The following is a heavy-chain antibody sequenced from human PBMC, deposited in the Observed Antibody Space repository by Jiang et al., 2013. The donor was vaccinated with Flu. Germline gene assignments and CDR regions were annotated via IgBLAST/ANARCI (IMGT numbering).Heavy chain of an antibody. Sequence: GAEVKKPGASVKVSCKASGYTFTSYGISWVRQAPGQGLEWMGWISAYNGNTNYAQKLQGRVTMTTDTSTSTAYMELRSLRSDDTAVYYCARDQYWGYYGSGSYYNVCYFDYWGQGTLVTVSS. CDR1: GYTFTSYG. CDR3: ARDQYWGYYGSGSYYNVCYFDY. D-gene: IGHD3-10*01. CDR2: ISAYNGNT. J-gene: IGHJ4*02. V-gene: IGHV1-18*04.